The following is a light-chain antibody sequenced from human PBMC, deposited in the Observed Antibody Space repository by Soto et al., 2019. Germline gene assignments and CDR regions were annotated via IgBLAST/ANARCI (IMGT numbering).Light chain of an antibody. V-gene: IGLV2-14*01. CDR2: DVS. Sequence: QSALTQPASVFGSPGQSITISCTGTSSDVGGYNYVSWYQQHPGKAPKLMIYDVSNRPSGVSNRFSGSKSGNTASLTISGLQAEDEADYYCSSYTSSSTVVFGGGTKVT. CDR1: SSDVGGYNY. J-gene: IGLJ2*01. CDR3: SSYTSSSTVV.